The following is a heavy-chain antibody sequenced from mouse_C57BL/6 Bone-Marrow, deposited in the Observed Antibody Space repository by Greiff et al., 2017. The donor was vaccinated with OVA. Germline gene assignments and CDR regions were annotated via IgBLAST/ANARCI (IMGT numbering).Heavy chain of an antibody. V-gene: IGHV1-18*01. Sequence: EVQLQQSGPELVKPGASVKIPCKASGYTFTDYNMDWVKQSHGKSLEWIGDITPNNGGTIYNQKFKGKATLTVDKSSSTAYMERRSLTSEDTAVYYGARYYGSSYWYFDVWGTGTTVTVSS. D-gene: IGHD1-1*01. CDR2: ITPNNGGT. CDR1: GYTFTDYN. J-gene: IGHJ1*03. CDR3: ARYYGSSYWYFDV.